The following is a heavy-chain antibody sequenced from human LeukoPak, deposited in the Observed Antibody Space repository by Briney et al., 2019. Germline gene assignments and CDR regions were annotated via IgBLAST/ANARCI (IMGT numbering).Heavy chain of an antibody. CDR1: GFTFSSYW. Sequence: GGSLRLSCAASGFTFSSYWMSWVRQAPGKGLEWVANIKQDGSEKYYVDSVKGRFTISRDNAKNLLYLQMSSLRPEDTAVYYCAKDRVAAAGTSFDHWGQGTLVTVSS. J-gene: IGHJ4*02. V-gene: IGHV3-7*03. CDR3: AKDRVAAAGTSFDH. CDR2: IKQDGSEK. D-gene: IGHD6-13*01.